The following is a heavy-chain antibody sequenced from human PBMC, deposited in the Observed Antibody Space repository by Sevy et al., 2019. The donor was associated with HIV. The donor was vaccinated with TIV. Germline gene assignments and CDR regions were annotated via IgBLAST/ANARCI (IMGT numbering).Heavy chain of an antibody. J-gene: IGHJ4*02. CDR2: INHSGST. V-gene: IGHV4-34*01. CDR1: GGSFSGYY. D-gene: IGHD3-3*01. CDR3: ASPHYDFWSGYYY. Sequence: SETLSLTCAVYGGSFSGYYWSWIRQPPGKGLEWIGEINHSGSTNYNPSLKRRVTISVDTSKNQFSLKLSSVTAADTAVYYCASPHYDFWSGYYYWGQGTLVTVSS.